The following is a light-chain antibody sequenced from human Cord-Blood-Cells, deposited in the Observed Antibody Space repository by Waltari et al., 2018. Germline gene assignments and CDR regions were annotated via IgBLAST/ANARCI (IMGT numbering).Light chain of an antibody. J-gene: IGLJ6*01. V-gene: IGLV3-10*01. Sequence: SYELTQPPSVSVSPGQTARITCSGDAFTKKYDYWYKQKPGQAPVLVISEDSKRPSGIPARFSGSRSGTIATLTISVAPVEDAADYYCYSPDSGGNHSFNVFGSGPKLTVL. CDR3: YSPDSGGNHSFNV. CDR1: AFTKKY. CDR2: EDS.